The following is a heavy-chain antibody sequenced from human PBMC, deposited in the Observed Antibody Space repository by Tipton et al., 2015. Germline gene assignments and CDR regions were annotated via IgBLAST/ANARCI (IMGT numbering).Heavy chain of an antibody. D-gene: IGHD4-11*01. CDR3: ATIELTTETFAS. CDR2: IYYSGST. V-gene: IGHV4-31*03. CDR1: GASIGSGGTY. Sequence: TLSLTCTVSGASIGSGGTYWSWIRQHPGKGLEWIGYIYYSGSTYYNPSLKSRVTISVDTSKNQFSLKLSSVTAADTAVYYCATIELTTETFASWGQGTLVTVSS. J-gene: IGHJ4*02.